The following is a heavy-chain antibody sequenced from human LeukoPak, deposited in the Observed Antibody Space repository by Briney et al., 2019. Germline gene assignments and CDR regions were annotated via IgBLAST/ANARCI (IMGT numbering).Heavy chain of an antibody. CDR3: ARENDTMIVFGP. D-gene: IGHD3-22*01. CDR1: GGSFSGYY. CDR2: INHSGST. J-gene: IGHJ4*02. V-gene: IGHV4-34*01. Sequence: SETQSLTCAVYGGSFSGYYWSWIRQPPGKGLEWIGEINHSGSTNYNPSLKSRVTISVDTSKNQFSLKLSSVTAADTAVYYCARENDTMIVFGPRGQGTLVTVSS.